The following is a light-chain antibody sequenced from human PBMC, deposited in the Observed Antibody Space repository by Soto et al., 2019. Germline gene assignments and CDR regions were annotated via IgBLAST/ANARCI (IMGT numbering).Light chain of an antibody. CDR2: DVV. CDR1: SSDVGGYNY. Sequence: QSALTQPASVSGSPGQSIAISCTGTSSDVGGYNYVSWYQQHPGKAPKLMIYDVVNRPSGVSTSFSGSKSGNTASLTISGLQAEDEADYYCSSYTSSSTRVFGTGTKHTVL. V-gene: IGLV2-14*03. CDR3: SSYTSSSTRV. J-gene: IGLJ1*01.